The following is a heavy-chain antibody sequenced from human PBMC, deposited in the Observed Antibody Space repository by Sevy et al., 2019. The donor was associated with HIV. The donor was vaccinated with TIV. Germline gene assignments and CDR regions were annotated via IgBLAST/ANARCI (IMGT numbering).Heavy chain of an antibody. D-gene: IGHD3-22*01. V-gene: IGHV4-59*01. CDR2: IYYSGST. J-gene: IGHJ3*02. CDR3: AGARYDTSGSFDAFDI. CDR1: GGSISSYY. Sequence: SETLSLTCTVSGGSISSYYWSWIRQPPGKGLEWIGYIYYSGSTNYNPSLKSRVTISVDTSKNQFSLKLSSVTAADTAVYYCAGARYDTSGSFDAFDIWGQGTMVTVS.